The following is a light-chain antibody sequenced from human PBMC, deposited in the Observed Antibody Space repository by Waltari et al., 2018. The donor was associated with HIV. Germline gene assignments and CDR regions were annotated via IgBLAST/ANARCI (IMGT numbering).Light chain of an antibody. CDR3: QQYYNTPFT. Sequence: DIVMTQSPDSLAVSLGERATINCKSSQSVLYRSNNKNYLAWYQRKPGQPPKLLIYWASTRESGVPGRFCGSGSGTDFTLTISSLQAEDVAVYYCQQYYNTPFTFGPGTKVDIK. CDR1: QSVLYRSNNKNY. V-gene: IGKV4-1*01. J-gene: IGKJ3*01. CDR2: WAS.